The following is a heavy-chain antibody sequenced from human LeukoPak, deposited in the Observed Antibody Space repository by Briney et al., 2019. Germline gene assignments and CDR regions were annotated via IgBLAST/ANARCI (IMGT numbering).Heavy chain of an antibody. CDR2: ISYDGSNK. V-gene: IGHV3-30-3*01. Sequence: GGSLRLSCAASGFTFSSYAMHWVRQAPGKGLEGVAVISYDGSNKYYADSVKGRFTISRDNSKNTLYLQMNSLRAEDTAVYYCAREGLYCSGGSCYFDYWGQGTLVTVSS. D-gene: IGHD2-15*01. J-gene: IGHJ4*02. CDR1: GFTFSSYA. CDR3: AREGLYCSGGSCYFDY.